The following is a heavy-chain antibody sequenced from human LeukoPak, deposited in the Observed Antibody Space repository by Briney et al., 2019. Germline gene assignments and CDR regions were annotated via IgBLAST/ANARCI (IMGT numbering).Heavy chain of an antibody. J-gene: IGHJ4*02. CDR1: GGSFSGYY. CDR3: ARVRCGSYFDH. D-gene: IGHD1-26*01. Sequence: SETLSLTCAVYGGSFSGYYWSWIRQPPVKGLEWIGYIYYSGSTYYNPSLKSRVTISVDTSKNQFSLKLSSVTAADTAVYYCARVRCGSYFDHWGQGTLVTVSS. CDR2: IYYSGST. V-gene: IGHV4-30-4*01.